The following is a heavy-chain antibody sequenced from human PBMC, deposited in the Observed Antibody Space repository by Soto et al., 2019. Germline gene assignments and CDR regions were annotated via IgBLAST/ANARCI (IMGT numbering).Heavy chain of an antibody. Sequence: GGSLRLSCAASGFTFSSYAMSWVRQAPGKGLEWVSAISGSGGSTYYADSVKGRFTISRDNSKNTLYLQMNSLRAEDTAVYYCAKDYYYGSGTPGLFDYWGQGTLVTVSS. CDR2: ISGSGGST. J-gene: IGHJ4*02. D-gene: IGHD3-10*01. CDR3: AKDYYYGSGTPGLFDY. CDR1: GFTFSSYA. V-gene: IGHV3-23*01.